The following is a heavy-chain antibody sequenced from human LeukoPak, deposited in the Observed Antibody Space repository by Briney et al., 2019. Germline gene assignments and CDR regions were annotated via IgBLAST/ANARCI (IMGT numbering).Heavy chain of an antibody. D-gene: IGHD1-26*01. CDR3: ARPGRWELLN. J-gene: IGHJ4*02. V-gene: IGHV1-46*01. CDR1: GYTFSIYN. Sequence: WASVKVSCKASGYTFSIYNMHWVRQAPGQGLEWMGIINPSGGTSYAQKLQGRITMTRDTSTSTLHMELSSLRSEDTAVYYCARPGRWELLNWGQGTLVTVSS. CDR2: INPSGGT.